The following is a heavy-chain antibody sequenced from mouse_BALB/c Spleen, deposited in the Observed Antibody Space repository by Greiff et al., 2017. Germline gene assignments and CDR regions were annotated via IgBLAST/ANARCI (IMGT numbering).Heavy chain of an antibody. J-gene: IGHJ2*01. V-gene: IGHV1-12*01. CDR3: ARSSGSPFDY. CDR1: GYTFTSYN. CDR2: IYPGNGDT. Sequence: QVQLQQPGAELVKPGASVKMSCKASGYTFTSYNMHWVKQTPGQGLEWIGAIYPGNGDTSYNQKFKGKATLTADKSSSTAYMQLSSLTSEDSAVYYCARSSGSPFDYWGQGTTLTVSS.